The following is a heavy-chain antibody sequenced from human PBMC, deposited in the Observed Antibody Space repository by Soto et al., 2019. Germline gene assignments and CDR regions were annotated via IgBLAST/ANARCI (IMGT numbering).Heavy chain of an antibody. V-gene: IGHV1-69*13. Sequence: ASVKVSCKASGGTFSSYAISWVRQAPGQGLEWMGGIIPIFGTANYAQKFQGRVTITADESTSTAYMELSSLRSEDTAVYYCARDQGRITMVRGSDAFDIWGQGTMVTVS. J-gene: IGHJ3*02. CDR3: ARDQGRITMVRGSDAFDI. CDR1: GGTFSSYA. CDR2: IIPIFGTA. D-gene: IGHD3-10*01.